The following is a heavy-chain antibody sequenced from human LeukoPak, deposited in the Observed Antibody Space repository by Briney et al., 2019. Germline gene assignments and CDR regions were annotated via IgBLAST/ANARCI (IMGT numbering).Heavy chain of an antibody. CDR2: IYYSGST. Sequence: SETLSLTCTVSGGSISSYYWSWIRQPPGKGLEWIGYIYYSGSTYYDSSLKSRVTISVDTSKNKFSLKLSSVTAADTAVYYCAALSPAHDYWGQGTLVTVSS. J-gene: IGHJ4*02. CDR3: AALSPAHDY. D-gene: IGHD3-16*01. V-gene: IGHV4-59*04. CDR1: GGSISSYY.